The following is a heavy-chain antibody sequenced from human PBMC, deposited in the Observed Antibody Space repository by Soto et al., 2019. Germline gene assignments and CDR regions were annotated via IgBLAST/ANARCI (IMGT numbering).Heavy chain of an antibody. Sequence: GGSLRLSCAASGFTFSGSAMHWVRQASGKGLEWVGRIRSKANSYATAYAASVKGRFTISRDDSKNTAYLQMNSLKTEDTAVYYCTRHLTPTGTTVYYYYGMDVWGQGTTVTVSS. D-gene: IGHD1-7*01. CDR3: TRHLTPTGTTVYYYYGMDV. CDR1: GFTFSGSA. CDR2: IRSKANSYAT. V-gene: IGHV3-73*01. J-gene: IGHJ6*02.